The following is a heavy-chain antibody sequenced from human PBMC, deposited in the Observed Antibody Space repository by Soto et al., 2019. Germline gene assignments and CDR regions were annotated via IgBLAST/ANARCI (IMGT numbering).Heavy chain of an antibody. V-gene: IGHV3-33*01. CDR3: ARDRRLYHALLACYYQPYYFGMDV. D-gene: IGHD2-21*01. Sequence: QVELVESGGGVVQPGRSLRLSCAASGFTFTTYDMHWVRQAPGKGLEWLSVIWLDGSNKTYADSVKGRFTISRDNSKSKLILQMNSLRAEDTAVYYCARDRRLYHALLACYYQPYYFGMDVWGQGTTVTVSS. J-gene: IGHJ6*02. CDR2: IWLDGSNK. CDR1: GFTFTTYD.